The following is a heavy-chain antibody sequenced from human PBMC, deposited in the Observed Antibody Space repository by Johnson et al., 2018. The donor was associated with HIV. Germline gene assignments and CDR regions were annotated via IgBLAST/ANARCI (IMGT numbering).Heavy chain of an antibody. J-gene: IGHJ3*02. CDR1: GFTFSTYA. Sequence: VQLVESGGGLVQPGGSLRLSCTASGFTFSTYAMSCVRQAPGKGLEWVSSMRVIDGSTYYADSVKGRFTISRDNSKSTVYLQMNSLRAEDTAVYYCARDQVDRGGAFDIWGQGTMVTVSS. CDR3: ARDQVDRGGAFDI. V-gene: IGHV3-23*04. D-gene: IGHD5-12*01. CDR2: MRVIDGST.